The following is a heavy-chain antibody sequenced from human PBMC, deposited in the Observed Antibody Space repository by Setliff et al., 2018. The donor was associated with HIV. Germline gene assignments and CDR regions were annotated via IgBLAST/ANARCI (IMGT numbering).Heavy chain of an antibody. D-gene: IGHD3-22*01. CDR2: ISYDGSNK. Sequence: PGGSLRLSCAASGFTFSSYAMHWVRQAPGKGLEWVAVISYDGSNKYYADSVKGRFTISRDNSKNTLYLQMNSLRAEDTAVYYCARVNQIVVVTYYYYGMDVWGQGTTVTVSS. V-gene: IGHV3-30-3*01. CDR3: ARVNQIVVVTYYYYGMDV. CDR1: GFTFSSYA. J-gene: IGHJ6*02.